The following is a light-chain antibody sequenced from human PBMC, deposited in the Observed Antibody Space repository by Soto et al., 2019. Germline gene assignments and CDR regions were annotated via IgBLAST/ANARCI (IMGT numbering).Light chain of an antibody. Sequence: DGVITQTPLSLSVAPGQPASISCKSSQRLLHITGETFLFWYLQKPGQSPQLLIYEVSTRVSGVPDRFSGSGSGTDFTLEISRVETDDVGIYYCMQSTQLPPTFGQGTRLEIK. V-gene: IGKV2D-29*02. J-gene: IGKJ5*01. CDR1: QRLLHITGETF. CDR2: EVS. CDR3: MQSTQLPPT.